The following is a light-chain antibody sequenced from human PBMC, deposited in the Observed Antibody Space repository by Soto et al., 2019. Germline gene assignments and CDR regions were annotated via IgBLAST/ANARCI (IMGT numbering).Light chain of an antibody. V-gene: IGLV2-8*01. CDR2: DVT. J-gene: IGLJ1*01. Sequence: QSALTQPPSASGSPGQSVAISCTGTSSDVGAYNYVSWYQQPPGRAPKLMIYDVTKRPSGVPDRFSGSKSGNTASLTVSGLQAEDEADYFCSSYAGTHVVFGTGTKVTVL. CDR1: SSDVGAYNY. CDR3: SSYAGTHVV.